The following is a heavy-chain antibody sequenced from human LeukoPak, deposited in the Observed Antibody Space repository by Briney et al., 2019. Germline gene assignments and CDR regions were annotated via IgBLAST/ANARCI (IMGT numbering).Heavy chain of an antibody. V-gene: IGHV3-64*02. D-gene: IGHD3/OR15-3a*01. J-gene: IGHJ3*01. CDR1: GFTFTNHP. CDR3: ARAFRPASDPHDFYDF. CDR2: ISPSGDRT. Sequence: GGSLRLSCAASGFTFTNHPMHWVRQASGRRLEYVSAISPSGDRTWYADSVKGRFTISRDNSKNTMYLQMGSLRPEDMGVYYCARAFRPASDPHDFYDFWGRGTTVTVSS.